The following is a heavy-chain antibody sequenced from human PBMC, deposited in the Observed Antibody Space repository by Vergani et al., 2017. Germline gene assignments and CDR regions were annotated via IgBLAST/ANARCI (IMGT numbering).Heavy chain of an antibody. CDR1: GFTFSSYA. V-gene: IGHV3-23*01. D-gene: IGHD7-27*01. J-gene: IGHJ4*02. Sequence: EVQLLESGGGLVQPGGSLRLSCAASGFTFSSYAMSWVRQAPGKGLEWVSAISGSGGSTYYADSVKGRFTISRDNSKNTLYLQMNSLRAEDTAVYYCAKDGPSLTGDDNTFDYWGQGTLVTVSS. CDR3: AKDGPSLTGDDNTFDY. CDR2: ISGSGGST.